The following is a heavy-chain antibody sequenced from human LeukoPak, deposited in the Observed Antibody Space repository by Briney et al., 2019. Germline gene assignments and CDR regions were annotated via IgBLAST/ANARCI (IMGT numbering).Heavy chain of an antibody. Sequence: SEALSLTCTVSAGTISSSSYYWGWPRQPPGTGLEWSGSIYYSGSTYYNPSLKRRVTLSVDTSKNQFSLRLTSVTAADTAVYYCARGEYSRSTYYSYFMDVWGKGTTVTVSS. J-gene: IGHJ6*03. V-gene: IGHV4-39*07. CDR3: ARGEYSRSTYYSYFMDV. CDR2: IYYSGST. D-gene: IGHD6-6*01. CDR1: AGTISSSSYY.